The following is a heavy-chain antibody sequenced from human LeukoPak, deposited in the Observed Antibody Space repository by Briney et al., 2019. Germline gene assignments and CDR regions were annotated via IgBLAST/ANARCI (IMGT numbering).Heavy chain of an antibody. J-gene: IGHJ4*02. Sequence: GGSLRLSCAASGFTFSSYAMTWVRQAPGKGPEWVSAISGSGGSTYYADSVKGRFTISRDNSKNTLYLQMNSLRAEDTAAYYCAKVAGKLFDYWGQGTLVTVSS. CDR2: ISGSGGST. V-gene: IGHV3-23*01. CDR3: AKVAGKLFDY. CDR1: GFTFSSYA. D-gene: IGHD6-19*01.